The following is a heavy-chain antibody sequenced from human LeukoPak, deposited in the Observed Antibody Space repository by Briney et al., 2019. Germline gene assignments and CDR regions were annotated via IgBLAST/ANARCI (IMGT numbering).Heavy chain of an antibody. CDR1: GFTFSAYS. CDR2: INGGGGEK. J-gene: IGHJ5*02. V-gene: IGHV3-7*03. Sequence: GGSLRLSCVASGFTFSAYSMTWVRQAPGKGLEWVANINGGGGEKNYVDSVKGRFSISRDNAKSSLYLQMNSLRAEDTAVYYCARAGVTSPIRWWYDSWGQGTLVTVSS. CDR3: ARAGVTSPIRWWYDS. D-gene: IGHD2-15*01.